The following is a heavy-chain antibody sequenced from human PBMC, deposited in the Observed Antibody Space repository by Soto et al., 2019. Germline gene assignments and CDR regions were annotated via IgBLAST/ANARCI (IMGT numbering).Heavy chain of an antibody. Sequence: PGESLKISCKGSGYRFSSYWIAWVRQMPGKGLEWMGIIYPGDSDTRYSPSFQGQVTMSVDKSNNTAYLHWSSVKASDTAMYYCARQGSNGAYYYYGMDVWGQGTTVTVSS. J-gene: IGHJ6*02. V-gene: IGHV5-51*01. CDR3: ARQGSNGAYYYYGMDV. CDR2: IYPGDSDT. CDR1: GYRFSSYW. D-gene: IGHD2-8*01.